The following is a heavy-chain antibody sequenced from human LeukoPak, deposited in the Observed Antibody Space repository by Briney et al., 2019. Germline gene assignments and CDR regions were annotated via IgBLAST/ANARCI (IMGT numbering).Heavy chain of an antibody. Sequence: SETLSLTCTVSGGFISSYYWSWIRQPPGKRLEWIGYIYYSGSTNYNPSLKSRVTISVDTSKNQFSLKLSSVTAADTAVYYCARDRGGSYVDYWGQGTLVTVSS. CDR2: IYYSGST. V-gene: IGHV4-59*01. CDR3: ARDRGGSYVDY. J-gene: IGHJ4*02. CDR1: GGFISSYY. D-gene: IGHD1-26*01.